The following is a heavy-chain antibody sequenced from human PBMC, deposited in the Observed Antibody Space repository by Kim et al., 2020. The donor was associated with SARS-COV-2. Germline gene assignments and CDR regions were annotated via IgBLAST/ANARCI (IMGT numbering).Heavy chain of an antibody. D-gene: IGHD5-18*01. CDR1: GGSISSYY. J-gene: IGHJ4*02. Sequence: SETLSLTCTVSGGSISSYYWSWIRQPPGKGLEWIGYIYYSGSTNYNPSLKSRVTISVDTSKNQFSLKLSSVTAADTAVYYCARVVDTAMVILDYWGQGTLVTVSS. CDR3: ARVVDTAMVILDY. V-gene: IGHV4-59*13. CDR2: IYYSGST.